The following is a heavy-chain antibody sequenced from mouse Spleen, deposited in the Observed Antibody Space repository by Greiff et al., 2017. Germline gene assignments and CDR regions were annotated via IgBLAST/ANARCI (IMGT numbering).Heavy chain of an antibody. V-gene: IGHV1-76*01. CDR2: IYPGSGNT. Sequence: QVQLQQSGAELVRPGASVKLSCKASGYTFTDYYINWVKQRPGQGLEWIARIYPGSGNTYYNEKFKGKATLTAEKSSSTAYMQLSSLTSEDSAVYFCARSTYYRYDEAWFAYWGQGTLVTVSA. D-gene: IGHD2-14*01. CDR3: ARSTYYRYDEAWFAY. J-gene: IGHJ3*01. CDR1: GYTFTDYY.